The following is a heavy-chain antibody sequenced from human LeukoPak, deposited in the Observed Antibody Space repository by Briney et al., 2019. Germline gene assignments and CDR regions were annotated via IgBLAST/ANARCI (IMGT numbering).Heavy chain of an antibody. Sequence: SETLSLTCAVSGGSISSGGYSWSWIRQPPGKGLEWIGYIYHSGGTYYNPSLKSRVTISVDRSKNQFSLKLSSVTAADTAVYYCASFYGSGSGYFDYWGQGTLVTVSS. CDR2: IYHSGGT. J-gene: IGHJ4*02. V-gene: IGHV4-30-2*01. CDR1: GGSISSGGYS. CDR3: ASFYGSGSGYFDY. D-gene: IGHD3-10*01.